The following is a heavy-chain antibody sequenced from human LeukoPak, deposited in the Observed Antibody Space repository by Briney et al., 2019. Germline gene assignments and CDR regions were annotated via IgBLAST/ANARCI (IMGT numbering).Heavy chain of an antibody. Sequence: GASVKVACKASGYTFTSYGISWVGQAPGQGLDWMGWISAYNGNTNYAQKLQGRVTMTTDTYTSTAYMELRSPRSDDTAVYYCARGRTMVRGVIEPSDWGQGTLVTVSS. CDR1: GYTFTSYG. CDR2: ISAYNGNT. J-gene: IGHJ4*02. D-gene: IGHD3-10*01. CDR3: ARGRTMVRGVIEPSD. V-gene: IGHV1-18*01.